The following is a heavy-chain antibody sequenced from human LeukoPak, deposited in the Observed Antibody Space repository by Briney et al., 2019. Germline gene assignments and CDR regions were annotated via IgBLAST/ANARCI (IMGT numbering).Heavy chain of an antibody. CDR2: ISTSGST. J-gene: IGHJ6*03. D-gene: IGHD4-17*01. V-gene: IGHV4-4*07. CDR1: GDSISGFY. Sequence: SETLSLTCTVSGDSISGFYWSWIRQPAGKGLQWIGRISTSGSTNYNPSLKSRVTMSVDRSTNEFSLMVRSVTAADTALYYCARGPPSYGDYVDYYFYMDVWGKGTTVTVSS. CDR3: ARGPPSYGDYVDYYFYMDV.